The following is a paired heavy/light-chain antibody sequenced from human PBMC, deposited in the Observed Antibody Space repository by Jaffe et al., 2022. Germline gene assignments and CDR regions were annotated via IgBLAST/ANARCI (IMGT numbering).Light chain of an antibody. CDR2: GAS. CDR1: QSVSSTY. J-gene: IGKJ4*01. V-gene: IGKV3-20*01. CDR3: QHCGSSPEAT. Sequence: EIVLTQSPGTLSLSPGERATLSCRASQSVSSTYLAWYQQKPGQAPRLLIYGASIRATGIPDRFSGSGSGTDFTLTISRLETEDFAVYYCQHCGSSPEATFGGGTKVEIK.
Heavy chain of an antibody. J-gene: IGHJ4*02. V-gene: IGHV1-2*02. D-gene: IGHD6-13*01. CDR1: GFTFTGYY. CDR2: INPNTGDT. CDR3: ARAVSYTSSWFRGYYFDS. Sequence: QVQVVQSGAEVKKPGASVKVSCKASGFTFTGYYMHWVRQAPGQGLEWMGWINPNTGDTKYLQNFQGRVTMTSDTSISTAYMELSSLISDDTAVYYCARAVSYTSSWFRGYYFDSWGRGTLVTVSS.